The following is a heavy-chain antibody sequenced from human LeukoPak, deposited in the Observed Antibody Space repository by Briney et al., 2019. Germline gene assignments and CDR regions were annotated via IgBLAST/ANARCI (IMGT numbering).Heavy chain of an antibody. V-gene: IGHV3-53*01. J-gene: IGHJ4*02. D-gene: IGHD1-26*01. CDR1: GFTVSSNY. Sequence: GGSLRLSCAASGFTVSSNYMSWVRQAPEKGLEWVSIIYSGGGTYYADSVRGRFTISRDNSKNTLYLQMNSLRAEDTAVYYCARDRGSIVGATGLDYWGQGTLVTVSS. CDR3: ARDRGSIVGATGLDY. CDR2: IYSGGGT.